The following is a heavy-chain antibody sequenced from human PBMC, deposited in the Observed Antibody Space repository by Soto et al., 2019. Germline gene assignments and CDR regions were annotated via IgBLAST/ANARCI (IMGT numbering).Heavy chain of an antibody. CDR3: TRLGRDITIFGVVIIEGISQIDY. CDR2: IRSKAYGGTT. CDR1: GFTFGDYA. Sequence: PGGSLRLSCTASGFTFGDYAMSWFRQAPGKGLEWVGFIRSKAYGGTTEYAASVKGRFTISRDDSKSIAYLQMNSLKAEDTAVYYCTRLGRDITIFGVVIIEGISQIDYWGQGTLVTVSS. D-gene: IGHD3-3*01. V-gene: IGHV3-49*03. J-gene: IGHJ4*02.